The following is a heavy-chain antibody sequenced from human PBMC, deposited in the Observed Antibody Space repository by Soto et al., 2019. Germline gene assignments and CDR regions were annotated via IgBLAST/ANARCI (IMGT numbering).Heavy chain of an antibody. CDR1: GYSFSDYW. Sequence: GESLKISCKASGYSFSDYWIGWVRQMPGRGLEWMGIIYPGDSDTRYSASFQGQVTISADKSISTTFLQWSSLKASDTAMYYCARHTRVLRFLEWSPGDYWGQGTLVTVSS. J-gene: IGHJ4*02. CDR3: ARHTRVLRFLEWSPGDY. V-gene: IGHV5-51*01. D-gene: IGHD3-3*01. CDR2: IYPGDSDT.